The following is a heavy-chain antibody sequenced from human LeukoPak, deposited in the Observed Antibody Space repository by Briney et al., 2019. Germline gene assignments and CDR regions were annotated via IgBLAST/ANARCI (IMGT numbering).Heavy chain of an antibody. CDR3: AKQLGYCSDGSCYFPY. CDR1: GFTFSSSA. J-gene: IGHJ4*02. D-gene: IGHD2-15*01. Sequence: GGSLRLSCAASGFTFSSSAMHWVRQAPGKGLEWVSAISNNGGYTYYADSVQGRFTISRDNSKSTLCLQMNSLRAEDTAVYYCAKQLGYCSDGSCYFPYWGQGTLVTVSS. CDR2: ISNNGGYT. V-gene: IGHV3-23*01.